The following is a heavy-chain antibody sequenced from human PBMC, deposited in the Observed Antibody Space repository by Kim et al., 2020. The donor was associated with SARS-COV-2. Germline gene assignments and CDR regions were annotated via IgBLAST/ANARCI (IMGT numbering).Heavy chain of an antibody. J-gene: IGHJ4*02. CDR3: TRGSVTPDSGY. V-gene: IGHV4-61*01. D-gene: IGHD4-17*01. Sequence: SETLSLTCIVSDDSIRSGYYYWSWIRQPPGKGLEWIGYIYDTGRTDYNPSLKSRVAISMDKSKRQFSLNLDYVTAADTAVYYCTRGSVTPDSGYWGPGTLVTVSS. CDR1: DDSIRSGYYY. CDR2: IYDTGRT.